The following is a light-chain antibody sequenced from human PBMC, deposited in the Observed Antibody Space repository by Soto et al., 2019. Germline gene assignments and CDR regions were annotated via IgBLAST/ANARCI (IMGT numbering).Light chain of an antibody. J-gene: IGKJ2*01. CDR1: QSVSSN. V-gene: IGKV3-15*01. CDR2: GAS. Sequence: EIVMTQSPATLSVSRGERATLSCRASQSVSSNLAWYQQKPGQAPRLLIYGASTRATGIPARFSGSGSGTEFTLTISSLQSEDFALYYCQQYNNWPPYTFSQRTKLEIK. CDR3: QQYNNWPPYT.